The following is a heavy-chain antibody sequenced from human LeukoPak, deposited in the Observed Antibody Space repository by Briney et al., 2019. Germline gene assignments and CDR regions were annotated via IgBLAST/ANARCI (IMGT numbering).Heavy chain of an antibody. CDR3: AKAPVTSCRGAYCYPYDS. CDR2: TSSSDAGT. D-gene: IGHD2-21*01. V-gene: IGHV3-23*01. CDR1: AFTFSSYG. Sequence: GGSLRLSCAASAFTFSSYGMRWVRQAPGKGLEWVAATSSSDAGTYHADSVRGRFTISRDNSKNTLYLQMNSLRAEDAAVYFCAKAPVTSCRGAYCYPYDSWGQGTLVTVSS. J-gene: IGHJ4*02.